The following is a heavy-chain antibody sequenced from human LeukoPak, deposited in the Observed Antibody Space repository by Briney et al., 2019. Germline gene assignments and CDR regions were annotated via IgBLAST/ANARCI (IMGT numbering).Heavy chain of an antibody. CDR2: INPSGGST. CDR3: ARGAAIRRSYYDILTGYYAPFDY. Sequence: ASVKVSCKASGYTFTSYYMHWVRQAPGQGLEWMGIINPSGGSTSYAQKFQGRVTMTRDTSTSTVYMELSSLRSEDTAVYYCARGAAIRRSYYDILTGYYAPFDYWGQGTLVTVSS. V-gene: IGHV1-46*01. D-gene: IGHD3-9*01. J-gene: IGHJ4*02. CDR1: GYTFTSYY.